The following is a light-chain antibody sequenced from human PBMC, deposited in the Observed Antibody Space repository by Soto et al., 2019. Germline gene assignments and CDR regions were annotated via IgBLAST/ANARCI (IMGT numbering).Light chain of an antibody. Sequence: QSVLTQPPSVSGAPGQRVTISCTGSSSNIGSTYDVQWYQQLPGTAPKLLIHGNTDRPSGVPDRFSGSKCGTSASLAITGLQADDEADYYCQSYDDSLSVHYVFGTGTKVTVL. V-gene: IGLV1-40*01. CDR2: GNT. CDR1: SSNIGSTYD. J-gene: IGLJ1*01. CDR3: QSYDDSLSVHYV.